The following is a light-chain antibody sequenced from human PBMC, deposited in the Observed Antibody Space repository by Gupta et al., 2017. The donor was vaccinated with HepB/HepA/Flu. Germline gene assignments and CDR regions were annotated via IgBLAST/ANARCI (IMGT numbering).Light chain of an antibody. CDR3: QQYDRSCS. Sequence: DLQMTQSPSTLSASVGDRVTVACLASQNIGNSLAWYQQKPGKAPKVLIYKASNLERGVPSRCSGSGNGTDFNLTISGLQPDDFATYYCQQYDRSCSFGQGTKVDIK. V-gene: IGKV1-5*03. J-gene: IGKJ2*04. CDR1: QNIGNS. CDR2: KAS.